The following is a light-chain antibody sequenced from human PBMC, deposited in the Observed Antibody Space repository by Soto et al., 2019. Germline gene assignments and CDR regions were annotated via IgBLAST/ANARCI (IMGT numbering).Light chain of an antibody. J-gene: IGKJ1*01. Sequence: DIQMTQSQSSLSASVGDRVTITCRTSQSISTYLNWYQQKPGNAPKLLIYAASTLQSGVPSRFSGSGSRTDFTLTISSLQPEDFATYYCQQSYSPARTFGQGTMGEIK. CDR1: QSISTY. CDR3: QQSYSPART. CDR2: AAS. V-gene: IGKV1-39*01.